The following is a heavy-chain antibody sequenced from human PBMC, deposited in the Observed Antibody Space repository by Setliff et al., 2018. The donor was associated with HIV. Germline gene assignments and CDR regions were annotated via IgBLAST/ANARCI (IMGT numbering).Heavy chain of an antibody. Sequence: SETLSLTCAVYGGSFGGASWSWVRQYPDNHLEFIGEINYGGGTNYNPSLNGRATVSLDKSKMQVSLRLTSVTAADTAVYYCARVHSTLTSRKIHHHGLDVWGQGTTVTVSS. CDR2: INYGGGT. D-gene: IGHD3-9*01. CDR1: GGSFGGAS. V-gene: IGHV4-34*01. J-gene: IGHJ6*02. CDR3: ARVHSTLTSRKIHHHGLDV.